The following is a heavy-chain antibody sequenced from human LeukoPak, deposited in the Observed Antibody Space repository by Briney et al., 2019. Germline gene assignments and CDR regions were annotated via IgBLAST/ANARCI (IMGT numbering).Heavy chain of an antibody. CDR2: IYYSGST. D-gene: IGHD6-13*01. CDR3: ARGREYSSSWYALGY. J-gene: IGHJ4*02. V-gene: IGHV4-61*01. CDR1: GGSVSSGSHY. Sequence: SETLSLTCTVSGGSVSSGSHYWSWIRQPPGKGLEWIGYIYYSGSTNYNPSLKSRVTISVDTSKNQFSLKLSSVTAADTAVYYCARGREYSSSWYALGYWGQGTLVTVSS.